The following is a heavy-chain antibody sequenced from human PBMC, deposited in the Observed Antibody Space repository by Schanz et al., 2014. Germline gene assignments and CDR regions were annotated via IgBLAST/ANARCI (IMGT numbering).Heavy chain of an antibody. CDR1: NYIFTKYY. CDR3: VTEKRMESGTWANAFAI. CDR2: INPYDDTI. V-gene: IGHV1-46*01. Sequence: QVQLVQSGAKVKKPGASVKLSCKASNYIFTKYYIHCVRQAPGQGLEWMGLINPYDDTIDYAKKFPGRFSMTTDASATTVCMELSSLRSDDTAMYYCVTEKRMESGTWANAFAIRCHGTWVNVSS. J-gene: IGHJ3*02. D-gene: IGHD3-3*01.